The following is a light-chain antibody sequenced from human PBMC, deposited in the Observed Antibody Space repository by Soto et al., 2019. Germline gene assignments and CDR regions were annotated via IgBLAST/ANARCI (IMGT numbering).Light chain of an antibody. CDR1: QSISSW. CDR2: AAS. Sequence: DIQMTHSPSTLSASVGDRVTITCRASQSISSWLVWYQQKPGKASKLLIYAASTLKSGVPSRFSGSGYGKEFTLKICSLQPEDFASYYCQQLNSYPRTFGQGTKV. CDR3: QQLNSYPRT. J-gene: IGKJ1*01. V-gene: IGKV1-5*01.